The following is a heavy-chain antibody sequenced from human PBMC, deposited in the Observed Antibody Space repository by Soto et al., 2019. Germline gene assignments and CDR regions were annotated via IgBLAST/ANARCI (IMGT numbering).Heavy chain of an antibody. V-gene: IGHV3-74*01. Sequence: EVHLVESGGGLAQPGGSLRLSCAASGFTFSTSWMHWVRQAAGKGLVWVSRINRDASTTNYADSVKGRFTISRDNAKNTLYLQMDSLTAEDTAVYYCARGPTGWFGYDYWGQGTLVTVSS. CDR2: INRDASTT. J-gene: IGHJ4*02. CDR3: ARGPTGWFGYDY. D-gene: IGHD3-10*01. CDR1: GFTFSTSW.